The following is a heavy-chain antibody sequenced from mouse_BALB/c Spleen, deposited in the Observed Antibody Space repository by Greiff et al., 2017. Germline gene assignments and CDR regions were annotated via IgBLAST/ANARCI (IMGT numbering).Heavy chain of an antibody. J-gene: IGHJ3*01. CDR2: IWSDGST. Sequence: QVQLKESGPDLVAPSQSLSITCTVSGFSLTSYGVHWVRQPPGKGLEWLVVIWSDGSTTYNSALKSRLSISKDNSKSQVFLKMNSLQTDDTAMYYCARDYGSSYGGCAYWGQGTLVTVSA. CDR3: ARDYGSSYGGCAY. CDR1: GFSLTSYG. V-gene: IGHV2-6-2*01. D-gene: IGHD1-1*01.